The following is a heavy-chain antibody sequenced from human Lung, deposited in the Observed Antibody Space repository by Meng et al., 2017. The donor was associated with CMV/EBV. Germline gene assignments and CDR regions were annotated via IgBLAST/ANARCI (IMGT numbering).Heavy chain of an antibody. Sequence: SXXVSCKASGGAFSIYSISWVRQAPGQGLEWMGGIIPILGVTNYAQKFQGRVTITADKFTSTVYLDLSSLRPEDTAVYYCAKDSRSTSWYLLAAYYYGSDVWGQGTTVTVSS. CDR1: GGAFSIYS. CDR2: IIPILGVT. J-gene: IGHJ6*02. D-gene: IGHD6-13*01. CDR3: AKDSRSTSWYLLAAYYYGSDV. V-gene: IGHV1-69*10.